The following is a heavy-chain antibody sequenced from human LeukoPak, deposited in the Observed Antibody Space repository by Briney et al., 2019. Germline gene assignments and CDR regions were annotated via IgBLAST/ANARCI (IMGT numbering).Heavy chain of an antibody. Sequence: GGSLRLSCAASGFTFSSYAMSWVRQAPGKGLEWVSLISGASTSTYYADSVKGRFTISRDNFKNTLYLQMNSLRAEDTAVYYCARDFYDTSGYYYDYWGQGTLVTVSS. CDR3: ARDFYDTSGYYYDY. CDR2: ISGASTST. D-gene: IGHD3-22*01. CDR1: GFTFSSYA. V-gene: IGHV3-23*01. J-gene: IGHJ4*02.